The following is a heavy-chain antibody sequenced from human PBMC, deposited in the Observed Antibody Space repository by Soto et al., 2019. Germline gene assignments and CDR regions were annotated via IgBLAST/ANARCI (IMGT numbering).Heavy chain of an antibody. D-gene: IGHD6-13*01. CDR2: ISVTGAST. CDR3: ANIRSIAAAFLDY. CDR1: GLTFSGSA. J-gene: IGHJ4*02. Sequence: EVQLLESGGGLVQSGGSLRLSCAASGLTFSGSAMSWVRQAPGKGLEWVSSISVTGASTYYADSVQGRFTVSRDNSKDTFFLEMNSLRAEDTAVYFCANIRSIAAAFLDYWGQGTLVTVSS. V-gene: IGHV3-23*01.